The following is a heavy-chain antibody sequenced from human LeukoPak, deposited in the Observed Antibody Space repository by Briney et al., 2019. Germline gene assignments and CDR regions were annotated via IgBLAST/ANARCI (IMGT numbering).Heavy chain of an antibody. CDR1: GGSISSYY. Sequence: SETLSLTCTVCGGSISSYYWSWIRQPPGKGLEWIGYIYYSGSTNYNPSHKSRVTISVDTSKNQFSLKLSSVTAADTAVYYCARDDVVMGAFDIWGQGTMVTVSS. J-gene: IGHJ3*02. CDR3: ARDDVVMGAFDI. CDR2: IYYSGST. V-gene: IGHV4-59*01. D-gene: IGHD4-23*01.